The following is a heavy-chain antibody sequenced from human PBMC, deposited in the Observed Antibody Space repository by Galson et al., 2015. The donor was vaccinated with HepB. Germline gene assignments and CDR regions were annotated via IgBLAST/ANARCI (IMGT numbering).Heavy chain of an antibody. V-gene: IGHV1-69*02. CDR3: ARGGSDMATAFDY. CDR2: IIPILGIA. CDR1: GGTFSSYT. D-gene: IGHD5-24*01. J-gene: IGHJ4*02. Sequence: SVKVSCKASGGTFSSYTISWVRQAPGQGLEWMGRIIPILGIANYAQKFQGRVTITADKSTSTAYMELSSLRSEDTAVYYCARGGSDMATAFDYWGQGTLVTVSS.